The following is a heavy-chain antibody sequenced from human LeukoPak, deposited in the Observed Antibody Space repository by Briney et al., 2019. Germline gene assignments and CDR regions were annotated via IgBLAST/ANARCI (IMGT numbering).Heavy chain of an antibody. D-gene: IGHD4-17*01. CDR2: INHSGST. Sequence: SETLSLTCAVYGGSFSGYYWSWIRQPPGKGLEWIGEINHSGSTNYNPSLKSRVTISVDTSKNQFSLKLSSVTAADTAVYYCARGYGDYGGVYFDYWGQGTLVTVSS. CDR1: GGSFSGYY. V-gene: IGHV4-34*01. CDR3: ARGYGDYGGVYFDY. J-gene: IGHJ4*02.